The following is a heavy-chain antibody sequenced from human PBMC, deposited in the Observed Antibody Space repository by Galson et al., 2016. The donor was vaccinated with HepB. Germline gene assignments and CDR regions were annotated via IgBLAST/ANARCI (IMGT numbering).Heavy chain of an antibody. J-gene: IGHJ4*02. CDR2: IYLAGST. D-gene: IGHD2-21*01. CDR3: AGYLSRRGGIDY. V-gene: IGHV3-53*01. Sequence: SLRLSCAASGFPVSDNYMTWVRQAPGKGLECVAVIYLAGSTFYADSVRGRFTISRDDSANILYLQMTSLRAEDTAGYFCAGYLSRRGGIDYWGQGTLVAVSS. CDR1: GFPVSDNY.